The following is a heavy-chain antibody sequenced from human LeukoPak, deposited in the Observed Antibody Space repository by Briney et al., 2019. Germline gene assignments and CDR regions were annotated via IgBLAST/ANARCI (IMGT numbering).Heavy chain of an antibody. V-gene: IGHV4-39*01. CDR1: RGSIRTADYY. D-gene: IGHD6-13*01. J-gene: IGHJ5*01. CDR3: ARTSSWYAGAWFDS. CDR2: IYFSGTP. Sequence: SETLSLTCTVSRGSIRTADYYWAWFRQPPGEGLKWLGSIYFSGTPYFNPSLKSRVAVSIDTSKNQFSLKVTSVNASDTAVYFCARTSSWYAGAWFDSWGQGTLVTVSS.